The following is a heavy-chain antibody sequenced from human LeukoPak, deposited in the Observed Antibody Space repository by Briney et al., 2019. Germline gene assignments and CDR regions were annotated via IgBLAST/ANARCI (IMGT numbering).Heavy chain of an antibody. Sequence: SETLPLTCTVSGGSISSYYWSWIRQPAGKGLEWIGRIYTSGSTNYNPSLKSRVTMSVDTSKNQFSLKLSSVTAADTAVYYCARDYYDSSGYYYDLDYWGQGTLVTVSS. CDR2: IYTSGST. J-gene: IGHJ4*02. V-gene: IGHV4-4*07. D-gene: IGHD3-22*01. CDR3: ARDYYDSSGYYYDLDY. CDR1: GGSISSYY.